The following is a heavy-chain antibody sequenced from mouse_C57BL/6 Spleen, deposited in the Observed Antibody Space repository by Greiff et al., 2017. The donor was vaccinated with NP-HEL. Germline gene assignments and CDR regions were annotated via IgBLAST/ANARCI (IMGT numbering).Heavy chain of an antibody. CDR3: TRSITTVVAPIAY. J-gene: IGHJ3*01. Sequence: VQLQQSGTVLARPGASVKMSCKTSGYTFTSYWMHWVKQRPGPGLEWIGAIYPGNSDTSYNQKFKGKAKLTAVTSASTAYMELSSLTNEDSAVYYCTRSITTVVAPIAYWGQGTLVTVSA. CDR2: IYPGNSDT. CDR1: GYTFTSYW. V-gene: IGHV1-5*01. D-gene: IGHD1-1*01.